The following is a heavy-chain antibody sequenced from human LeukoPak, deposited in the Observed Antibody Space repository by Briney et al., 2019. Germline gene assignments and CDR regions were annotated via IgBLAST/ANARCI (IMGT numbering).Heavy chain of an antibody. D-gene: IGHD5-18*01. CDR3: AKDVHTAAANISAY. V-gene: IGHV3-53*01. CDR1: GFIYQLNH. Sequence: PGGSLRLSCTASGFIYQLNHITGARQAPGKGREWVSVLYSDGNTKYADSVQGRFTISRDNSENTLYLEMNSLSPDDTAVLYCAKDVHTAAANISAYWGQGTLVTVSS. J-gene: IGHJ4*02. CDR2: LYSDGNT.